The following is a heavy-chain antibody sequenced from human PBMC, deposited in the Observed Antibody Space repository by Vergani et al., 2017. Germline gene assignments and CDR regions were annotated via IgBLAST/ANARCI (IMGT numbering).Heavy chain of an antibody. V-gene: IGHV2-26*01. CDR1: GFSLSHARMG. CDR3: ARIHYDVWSGYPYYYYYGMDV. D-gene: IGHD3-3*01. J-gene: IGHJ6*02. Sequence: QVTLKESGPVLVKPTETLTLTCTVSGFSLSHARMGVSWIRQPPGKALEWLAHIFSNDEKSYSTSLKSRLTISKDTSKSQVVLTMSNMDPVDTATYYCARIHYDVWSGYPYYYYYGMDVWGQGTTVTVSS. CDR2: IFSNDEK.